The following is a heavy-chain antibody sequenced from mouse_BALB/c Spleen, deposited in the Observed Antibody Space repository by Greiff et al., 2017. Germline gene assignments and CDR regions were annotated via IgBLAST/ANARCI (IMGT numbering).Heavy chain of an antibody. J-gene: IGHJ4*01. CDR2: ISDGGSYT. Sequence: EVNVVESGGGLVKPGGSLKLSCAASGFTFSDYYMYWVRQTPEKRLEWVATISDGGSYTYYPDSVKGRFTISRDNAKNNLYLQMSSLKSEDTAMYYCARDPGDYAMDYWGQGTSVTVSS. V-gene: IGHV5-4*02. CDR1: GFTFSDYY. CDR3: ARDPGDYAMDY.